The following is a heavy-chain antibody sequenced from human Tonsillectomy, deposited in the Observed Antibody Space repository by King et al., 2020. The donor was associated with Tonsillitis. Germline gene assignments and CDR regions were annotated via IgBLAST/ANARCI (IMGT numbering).Heavy chain of an antibody. CDR1: GFTFSSYN. Sequence: VQLVESGGDLVKPGGSLRLSCAASGFTFSSYNMNWVRQAPGKGLEWVSSISASSSYIYYADSVKGRFTISRDNAKKSLYLQMISLRPEDTAGYYCARNGGDIASDLWNYGMDVWGQGTTVTVSS. J-gene: IGHJ6*02. D-gene: IGHD2-21*02. V-gene: IGHV3-21*01. CDR2: ISASSSYI. CDR3: ARNGGDIASDLWNYGMDV.